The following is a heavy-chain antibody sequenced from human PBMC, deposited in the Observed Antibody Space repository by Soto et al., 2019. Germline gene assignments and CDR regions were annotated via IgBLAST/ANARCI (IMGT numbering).Heavy chain of an antibody. CDR2: IYYSEST. D-gene: IGHD2-21*02. CDR3: ARVPCSGGDRYSDY. Sequence: SETLSLTCTVSGGSISSYYWSWIRQPPGKGLEWIGYIYYSESTNYNPSLKSRVTISVDTSKNQFSLKLSSVTAAVSSAYYCARVPCSGGDRYSDYWGQGTLVTVSS. V-gene: IGHV4-59*01. J-gene: IGHJ4*02. CDR1: GGSISSYY.